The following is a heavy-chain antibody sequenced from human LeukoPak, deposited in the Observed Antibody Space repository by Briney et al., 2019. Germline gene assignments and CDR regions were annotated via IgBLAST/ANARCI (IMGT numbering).Heavy chain of an antibody. CDR2: IGTAGDT. Sequence: GGSLRLSCAASGFTFSSYDMHWVRQATGKGLEWVSAIGTAGDTYYPGSVKGRFTISRENAKNSLYLQMNSLRAGDTAVYYCARGRGGWFQRPYYYYYYMDVWGKGTTVTVSS. D-gene: IGHD1-1*01. CDR1: GFTFSSYD. CDR3: ARGRGGWFQRPYYYYYYMDV. J-gene: IGHJ6*03. V-gene: IGHV3-13*01.